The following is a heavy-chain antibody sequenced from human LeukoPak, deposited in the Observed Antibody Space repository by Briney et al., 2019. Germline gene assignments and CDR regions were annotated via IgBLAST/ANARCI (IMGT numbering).Heavy chain of an antibody. V-gene: IGHV3-30*18. Sequence: GGSLRLSCAASGFTFSSYGMHWVRQAPGKGLEWVAVISYDGSNKYYADSVKGRFTISRDNSKNTLYLQMNSLRAEDTAVYYCAKDRRPRIVGAPLDCWGQGTLVTVSS. CDR3: AKDRRPRIVGAPLDC. J-gene: IGHJ4*02. D-gene: IGHD1-26*01. CDR2: ISYDGSNK. CDR1: GFTFSSYG.